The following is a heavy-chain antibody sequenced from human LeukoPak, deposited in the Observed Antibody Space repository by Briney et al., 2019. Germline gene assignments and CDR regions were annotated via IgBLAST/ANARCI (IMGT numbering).Heavy chain of an antibody. D-gene: IGHD3-3*01. CDR2: ISSSGNT. V-gene: IGHV4-39*02. Sequence: SETLSLTCTVSGGSISSGDYYWGWIRRPPGKGLEWIGGISSSGNTHYNPSLKSRITISIDTSKNHFSLKLSSVTAADTAVYYCARLGAGPTYYDFWSGYSSFYFDYWGQGTLVTVSS. CDR1: GGSISSGDYY. CDR3: ARLGAGPTYYDFWSGYSSFYFDY. J-gene: IGHJ4*02.